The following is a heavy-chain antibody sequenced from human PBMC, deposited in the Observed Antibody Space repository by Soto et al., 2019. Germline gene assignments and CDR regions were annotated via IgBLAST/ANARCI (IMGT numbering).Heavy chain of an antibody. Sequence: QVQLVQSGAEVKKPGASVKGSCKASGYTFTNYHIHWVRQAPGQGLEWIGKINPGGGSTSYAQKFQGRVTVTRDTSTSTVYMELSSLRSEDTAVYYCVRNSYFFGSDYWGQGTLVTVSS. V-gene: IGHV1-46*03. J-gene: IGHJ4*02. D-gene: IGHD3-3*01. CDR2: INPGGGST. CDR3: VRNSYFFGSDY. CDR1: GYTFTNYH.